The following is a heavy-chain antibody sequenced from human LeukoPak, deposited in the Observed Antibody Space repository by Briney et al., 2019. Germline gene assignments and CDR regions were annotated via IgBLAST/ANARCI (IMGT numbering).Heavy chain of an antibody. D-gene: IGHD3-16*01. Sequence: SETLSLTCTVSGGSISSYYWSWIRQPPGKGLEWIGYIYYSGSTNYNPSLKSRVTISVDTSKNQFYLKLSSVTAADTAVYYCAREALGARFDYWGQGTLVTVSS. J-gene: IGHJ4*02. CDR2: IYYSGST. CDR1: GGSISSYY. CDR3: AREALGARFDY. V-gene: IGHV4-59*12.